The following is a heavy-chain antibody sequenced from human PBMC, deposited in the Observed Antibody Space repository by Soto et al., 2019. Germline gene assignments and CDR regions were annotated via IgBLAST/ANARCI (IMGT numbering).Heavy chain of an antibody. V-gene: IGHV3-53*01. D-gene: IGHD4-17*01. CDR2: IYSGGST. CDR3: ARVQGHGDSGMDV. Sequence: EVQLVESGGGLIQPGGSLGLSCAASGFTVSSNYITWVRQAPGTGLEWVSLIYSGGSTFYADSVKGRFTISRDNSKNTLYLQMHTLRAEDTAVYYCARVQGHGDSGMDVWGQGTTVTVSS. J-gene: IGHJ6*02. CDR1: GFTVSSNY.